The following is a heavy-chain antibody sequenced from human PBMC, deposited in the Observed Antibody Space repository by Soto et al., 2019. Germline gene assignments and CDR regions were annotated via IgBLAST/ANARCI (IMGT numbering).Heavy chain of an antibody. Sequence: GESLKISCKGSGYNFISSWITWVRQMPGKGLEWMGTIDPGDSYTNYSPSFQGHVTISADKSITTAYLQWGSLQASDTAMYYCARLGSTRRFDPWGQGTLVTVSS. J-gene: IGHJ5*02. CDR1: GYNFISSW. D-gene: IGHD3-10*02. CDR3: ARLGSTRRFDP. CDR2: IDPGDSYT. V-gene: IGHV5-10-1*01.